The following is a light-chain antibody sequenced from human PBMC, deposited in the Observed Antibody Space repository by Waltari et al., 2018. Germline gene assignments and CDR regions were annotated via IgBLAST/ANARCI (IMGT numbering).Light chain of an antibody. CDR2: EVN. J-gene: IGLJ2*01. V-gene: IGLV2-8*01. Sequence: QSALTQPPSASGSPGQSVTISCTGTSSDVGGYNYVSWYQHHPGKAPKHMISEVNKRPSGVPDRFSGSKSGNTASLTVSGLQADDEADYYCTSYAGSHNWVFGGGTKLTVL. CDR3: TSYAGSHNWV. CDR1: SSDVGGYNY.